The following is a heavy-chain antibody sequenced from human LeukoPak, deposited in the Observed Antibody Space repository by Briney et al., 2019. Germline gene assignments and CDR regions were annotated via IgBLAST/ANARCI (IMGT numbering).Heavy chain of an antibody. D-gene: IGHD2-15*01. Sequence: SVKVSCKASGGTFSSYASSWVRQAPGQGVEWRGGIIPIFGTANYAQKFQGRVTITADESTSTAYMELSSLRSEDTAVYYCAREEVVAATGYYYYYGMDVWGKGTTVTVSS. V-gene: IGHV1-69*13. CDR1: GGTFSSYA. J-gene: IGHJ6*04. CDR3: AREEVVAATGYYYYYGMDV. CDR2: IIPIFGTA.